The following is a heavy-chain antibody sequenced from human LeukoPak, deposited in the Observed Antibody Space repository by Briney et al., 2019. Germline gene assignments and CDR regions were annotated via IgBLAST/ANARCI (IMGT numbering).Heavy chain of an antibody. V-gene: IGHV3-30*04. CDR2: ISYDGNLK. CDR3: TSPSWDSSAWYPFDY. D-gene: IGHD6-19*01. CDR1: GFIFRSHI. Sequence: GGSLTLSCAASGFIFRSHIMHWVRQAPGKGLEGVALISYDGNLKLYADSMKGRFTIFRDNSRNTLYLHMSSLRVEDTAVYYCTSPSWDSSAWYPFDYWGQGNLVTVSS. J-gene: IGHJ4*02.